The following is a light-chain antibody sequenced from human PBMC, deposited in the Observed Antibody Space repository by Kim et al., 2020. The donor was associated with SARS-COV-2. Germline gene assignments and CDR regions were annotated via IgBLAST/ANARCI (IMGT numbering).Light chain of an antibody. J-gene: IGKJ1*01. CDR1: RSISSNN. V-gene: IGKV3-20*01. Sequence: GERAALTCRARRSISSNNLAGDQERPGKAPRLRIYGASRRATGIPDRFSGSGSGADFTLTSSRLEPEDCAVYYCQHYSSSPTWTFGQGTKVDIK. CDR2: GAS. CDR3: QHYSSSPTWT.